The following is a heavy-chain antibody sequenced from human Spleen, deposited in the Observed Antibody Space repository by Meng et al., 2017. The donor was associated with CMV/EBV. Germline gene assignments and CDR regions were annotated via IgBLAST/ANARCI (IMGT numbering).Heavy chain of an antibody. CDR2: INWNGGRT. D-gene: IGHD2-2*01. CDR1: GFSFSDYG. CDR3: ARLDKFYCSSTSCHLYYYYYGMDV. V-gene: IGHV3-20*04. Sequence: GGSLRLSCAASGFSFSDYGIHWVRQAPGKGLEWVSGINWNGGRTGYADSVKGRFTISRDNAKNSLYLQMNSLRAEDTAVYYCARLDKFYCSSTSCHLYYYYYGMDVWGQGTTVTVSS. J-gene: IGHJ6*02.